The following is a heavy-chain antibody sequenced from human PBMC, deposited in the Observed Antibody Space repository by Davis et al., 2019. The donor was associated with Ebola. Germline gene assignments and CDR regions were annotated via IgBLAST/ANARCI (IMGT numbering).Heavy chain of an antibody. CDR3: ASLRRTITGMDDGFDM. V-gene: IGHV5-51*01. Sequence: GESLKISCKDSGNSFTSHWIGWVRQMPGKGLEWMGMFYPGDSDIRYSPSFQGQVTISADKSIKTAFLQWSSLKASDTAMYYCASLRRTITGMDDGFDMWGQGTKVTVSS. CDR2: FYPGDSDI. D-gene: IGHD2-8*02. J-gene: IGHJ3*02. CDR1: GNSFTSHW.